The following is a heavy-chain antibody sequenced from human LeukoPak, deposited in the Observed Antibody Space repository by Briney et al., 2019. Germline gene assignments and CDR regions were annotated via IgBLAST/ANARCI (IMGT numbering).Heavy chain of an antibody. CDR3: AKEGTSSGIDY. CDR1: GFTFDDYA. CDR2: ISWNSGSI. V-gene: IGHV3-9*01. Sequence: SLRLSCAASGFTFDDYAMHWVRQAPGKGLEWVSGISWNSGSIGYADSVKGRFTISRDNAKNSLYLQMNSLRAEDTALYYCAKEGTSSGIDYWGQGTLVTVSS. J-gene: IGHJ4*02. D-gene: IGHD3-10*01.